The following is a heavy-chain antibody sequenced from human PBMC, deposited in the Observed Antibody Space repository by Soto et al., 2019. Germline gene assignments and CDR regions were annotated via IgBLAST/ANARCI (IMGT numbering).Heavy chain of an antibody. J-gene: IGHJ6*03. V-gene: IGHV1-18*01. Sequence: ASVKVSCKASGYTFTSYGISWVRQAPGQGLEWMGWISAYNGNTNYAQKLQGRVTMTTDTSTSTAYMELRSLRSDDTAVYYCARTGFIDRSYGERWLDYYYYYMDVWGKGTTVTVSS. CDR2: ISAYNGNT. CDR3: ARTGFIDRSYGERWLDYYYYYMDV. CDR1: GYTFTSYG. D-gene: IGHD5-18*01.